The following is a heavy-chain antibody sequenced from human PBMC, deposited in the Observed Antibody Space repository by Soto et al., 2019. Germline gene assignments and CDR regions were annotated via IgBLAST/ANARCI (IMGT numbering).Heavy chain of an antibody. Sequence: QVQLQESGPGLVKPSQTLSLTCTVSGGSISRGGSYWTWIRQHPGTGLEAIGYIYSSGRTYYNPSLKSRGTIAVDTSKNEFSLKMSSMTAAGTAVYYCARDLNCSGIYFDYRGQGTLVTVSS. V-gene: IGHV4-31*03. D-gene: IGHD3-10*02. J-gene: IGHJ4*02. CDR2: IYSSGRT. CDR1: GGSISRGGSY. CDR3: ARDLNCSGIYFDY.